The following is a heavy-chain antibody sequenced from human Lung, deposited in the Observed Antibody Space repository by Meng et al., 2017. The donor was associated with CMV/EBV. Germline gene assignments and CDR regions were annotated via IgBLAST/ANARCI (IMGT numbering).Heavy chain of an antibody. CDR3: ARRALIEGLEIEDY. D-gene: IGHD3-3*01. J-gene: IGHJ4*02. V-gene: IGHV3-11*01. Sequence: GGSXRLXXAASGFAFNENYMSWIRQAPGKELEWVSCITSSGSTRYYADSVKGRFTISRDNAKNSVFLQMNSLRVEDTAVYYCARRALIEGLEIEDYLGQGXLVTVSS. CDR1: GFAFNENY. CDR2: ITSSGSTR.